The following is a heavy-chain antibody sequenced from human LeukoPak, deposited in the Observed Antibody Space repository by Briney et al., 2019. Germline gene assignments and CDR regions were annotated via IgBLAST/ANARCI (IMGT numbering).Heavy chain of an antibody. CDR2: IYDSGST. CDR3: AREGGSYRPLDY. D-gene: IGHD3-16*02. CDR1: GGSISSYC. V-gene: IGHV4-59*13. J-gene: IGHJ4*02. Sequence: SETLSLTCTVSGGSISSYCWSWIRQPPGKGLEWIGNIYDSGSTNYNPSLKSRLTISVDTSKNQCSLKLSSVTAADTAVYYCAREGGSYRPLDYSGQGTLVTVSS.